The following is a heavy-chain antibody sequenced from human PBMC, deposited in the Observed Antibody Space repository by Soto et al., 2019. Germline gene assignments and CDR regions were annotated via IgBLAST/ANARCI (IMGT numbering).Heavy chain of an antibody. CDR3: ARGPWFDP. Sequence: QPEGCLRLSCAAAGFTFSSYGMHWVRQAPSKGQEWVAVIWYDGSNKYYADSVKGRFTISRDNSKNTLYLQMNSLRAEDTAVYYCARGPWFDPWGQGTLVTVSS. CDR1: GFTFSSYG. V-gene: IGHV3-33*01. CDR2: IWYDGSNK. J-gene: IGHJ5*02.